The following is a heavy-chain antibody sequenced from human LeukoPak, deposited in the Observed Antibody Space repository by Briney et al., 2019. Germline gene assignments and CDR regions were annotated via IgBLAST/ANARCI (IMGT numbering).Heavy chain of an antibody. Sequence: PSETLSLTCTVSSGSISSGDYYWSWIRQPPGKGLEWIGYISSSGTTYYNPSLRSRITISVDSSKSQFSLNLSSVTASDTAVYYCAGVGNGGYGGFDYWGQGTLVTVSS. CDR3: AGVGNGGYGGFDY. D-gene: IGHD5-12*01. J-gene: IGHJ4*02. CDR2: ISSSGTT. CDR1: SGSISSGDYY. V-gene: IGHV4-30-4*01.